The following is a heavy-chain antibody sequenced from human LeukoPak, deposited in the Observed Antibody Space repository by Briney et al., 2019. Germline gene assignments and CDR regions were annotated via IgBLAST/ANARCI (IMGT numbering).Heavy chain of an antibody. D-gene: IGHD2-2*01. CDR3: ARDLGHCSSTSCPYYFDY. CDR1: GGSISSYY. V-gene: IGHV4-59*01. Sequence: SETLSLTCTVSGGSISSYYWSWIRQPPGKGLEWIGYIYYSGSTNYNPSLKSRVTISVDTSKNQFSLKLSSVTAADTAVYYCARDLGHCSSTSCPYYFDYWGQGTLVTVSS. J-gene: IGHJ4*02. CDR2: IYYSGST.